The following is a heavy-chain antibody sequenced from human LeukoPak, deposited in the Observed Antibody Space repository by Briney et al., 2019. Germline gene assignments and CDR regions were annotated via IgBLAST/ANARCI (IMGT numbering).Heavy chain of an antibody. CDR1: GFTVSSNY. CDR3: VKRSGLYFDY. CDR2: IYSGGST. V-gene: IGHV3-66*04. J-gene: IGHJ4*02. D-gene: IGHD1-26*01. Sequence: GGTLRLSCAASGFTVSSNYMSWVRQAPGKGLEWVSVIYSGGSTYYADSVKGRFTISRDSSKNTLYLQMNSLRAEDTAVYYCVKRSGLYFDYWGQGILVTVPS.